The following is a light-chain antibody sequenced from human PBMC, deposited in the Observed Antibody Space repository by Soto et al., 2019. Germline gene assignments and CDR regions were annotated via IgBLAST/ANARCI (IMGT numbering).Light chain of an antibody. Sequence: DIQMTQSPSTLSASVGDRVTITCRASQSINSWLSWYQQSPGKAPKLLIYHASTLESGVPSRFSGSGSGTEFTLAISILQPDDFATYYCQEYVYYSTFGGGTKVEIK. CDR2: HAS. J-gene: IGKJ4*01. CDR1: QSINSW. V-gene: IGKV1-5*01. CDR3: QEYVYYST.